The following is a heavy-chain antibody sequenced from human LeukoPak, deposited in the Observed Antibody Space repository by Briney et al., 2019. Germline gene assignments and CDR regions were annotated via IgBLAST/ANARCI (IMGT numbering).Heavy chain of an antibody. V-gene: IGHV3-7*01. CDR3: VRDSGSNGALDY. CDR1: GFSFSRYW. D-gene: IGHD1-26*01. J-gene: IGHJ4*02. Sequence: GGSLRLSCAASGFSFSRYWMSWVRQAPGKGPEWVANMNPEGSQKFYMGSVKGRFTTSRDNAENSLYLQMNSLRAEDTAVYYCVRDSGSNGALDYWGQGTLVTVSS. CDR2: MNPEGSQK.